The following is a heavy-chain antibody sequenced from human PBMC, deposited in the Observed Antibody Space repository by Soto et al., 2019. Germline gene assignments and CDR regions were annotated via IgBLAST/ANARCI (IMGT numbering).Heavy chain of an antibody. J-gene: IGHJ4*02. Sequence: EVQLLESGGGLVQPGGSLRLSCAASGFTFSRYAMSLFRQAPGKGLEWVSAISGSGVSTYYADSVKGPCTISRVNSKNTLTLQMTSMRAEDTAVYYCAKASGWFGEFDYWGQGTLVTVSS. CDR3: AKASGWFGEFDY. D-gene: IGHD3-10*01. CDR2: ISGSGVST. V-gene: IGHV3-23*01. CDR1: GFTFSRYA.